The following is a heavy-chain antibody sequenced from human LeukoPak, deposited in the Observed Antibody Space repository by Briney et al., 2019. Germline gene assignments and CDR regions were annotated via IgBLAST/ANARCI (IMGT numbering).Heavy chain of an antibody. J-gene: IGHJ4*02. CDR2: IWYDGSNK. V-gene: IGHV3-33*01. CDR3: ARPARGYSGYDTYYFDY. CDR1: GLTFSSYG. D-gene: IGHD5-12*01. Sequence: GGSLRLSCAASGLTFSSYGMHWVRQAPGKGLEWVAVIWYDGSNKYYADSVKGRFTISRDNSKNTLYLQMNSLRAEDTAVYYCARPARGYSGYDTYYFDYWGQGTLVTVSS.